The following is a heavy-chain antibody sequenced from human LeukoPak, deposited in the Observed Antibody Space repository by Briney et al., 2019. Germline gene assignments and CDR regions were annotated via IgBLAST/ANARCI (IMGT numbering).Heavy chain of an antibody. V-gene: IGHV4-34*01. CDR2: INHSGST. CDR3: ARGEHYGDRADP. J-gene: IGHJ5*02. D-gene: IGHD4-17*01. Sequence: SETLSLTCAVYGGSFNSYYWGWIRQPPGRGPEWIGEINHSGSTNYNPSLKSRVTISVDTSKNQFSLKLSSVTAADTAVYYCARGEHYGDRADPWGQGTLVTVSS. CDR1: GGSFNSYY.